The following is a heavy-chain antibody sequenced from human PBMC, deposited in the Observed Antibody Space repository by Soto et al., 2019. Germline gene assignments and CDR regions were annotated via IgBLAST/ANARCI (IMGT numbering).Heavy chain of an antibody. D-gene: IGHD3-10*01. CDR3: ARARMVRGIIYYYGMDV. V-gene: IGHV4-31*03. CDR2: IYYSGST. CDR1: GGSISSDGNY. Sequence: QVQLQESGPGLVKSSQTLSLTCTVSGGSISSDGNYWSWIRQHPGKGLEWIGYIYYSGSTNYNPSLKSRVNISVDTSKNQFSLKLIPETVADPAVYYCARARMVRGIIYYYGMDVWGQGTTVTVSS. J-gene: IGHJ6*02.